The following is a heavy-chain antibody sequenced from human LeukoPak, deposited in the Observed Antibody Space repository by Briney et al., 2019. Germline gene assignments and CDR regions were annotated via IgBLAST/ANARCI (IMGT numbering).Heavy chain of an antibody. CDR3: ARSRGDF. Sequence: PGGSLRLSCAASGFIFTDYWMNWVRQAPGRGLGWLASVKGDGSATSYVDSVKGRFTISRDNAKNSLYLQMNSLRADDTALYYCARSRGDFWGQGTLVTVSS. J-gene: IGHJ4*02. CDR2: VKGDGSAT. CDR1: GFIFTDYW. V-gene: IGHV3-7*01.